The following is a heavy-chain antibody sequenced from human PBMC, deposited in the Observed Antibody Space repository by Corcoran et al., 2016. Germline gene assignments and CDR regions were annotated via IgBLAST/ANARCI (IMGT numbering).Heavy chain of an antibody. CDR3: ARQGPRWLQLGITYYYYGMDV. CDR1: GYSFTSYW. CDR2: IYPGDSDT. Sequence: EVQLVQSGAEVKKPGESLKISCKGSGYSFTSYWIGWVRQMPGKGLEWMGIIYPGDSDTRYSPSFQGQVTISADKSISTPYLQWSSLKASDTAMYYCARQGPRWLQLGITYYYYGMDVWGQGTTVTVSS. J-gene: IGHJ6*02. D-gene: IGHD5-12*01. V-gene: IGHV5-51*01.